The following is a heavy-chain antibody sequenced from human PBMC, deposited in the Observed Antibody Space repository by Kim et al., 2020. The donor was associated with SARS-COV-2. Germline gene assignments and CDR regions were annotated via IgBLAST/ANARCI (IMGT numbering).Heavy chain of an antibody. V-gene: IGHV3-23*01. Sequence: GGSLRLSCAASGFTFSSYAMSWVRQAPGKGLEWVSAISGSGGSTYYADSVKGRFTISRDNSKNTLYLQMNSLRAEDTAVYYCAGTIRGANNYYYYGMDVWGQGTTVTVSS. CDR3: AGTIRGANNYYYYGMDV. J-gene: IGHJ6*02. CDR2: ISGSGGST. CDR1: GFTFSSYA. D-gene: IGHD3-3*01.